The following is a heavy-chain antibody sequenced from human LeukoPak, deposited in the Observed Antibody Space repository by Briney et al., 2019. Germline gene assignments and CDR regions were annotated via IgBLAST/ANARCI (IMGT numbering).Heavy chain of an antibody. CDR2: INPNSGGT. CDR3: ARDYVWGSYRLDY. Sequence: ASVKVSCKASGYTFTGYYMHWVRQAPGQGLEWMGWINPNSGGTNYAQKFQGRVTMTRDTSISTAYMELSRLRSDDTAVYYCARDYVWGSYRLDYWGQGTLVTVSS. CDR1: GYTFTGYY. J-gene: IGHJ4*02. V-gene: IGHV1-2*02. D-gene: IGHD3-16*02.